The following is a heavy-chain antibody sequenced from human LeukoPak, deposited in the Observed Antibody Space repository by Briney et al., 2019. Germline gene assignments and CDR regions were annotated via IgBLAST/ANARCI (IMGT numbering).Heavy chain of an antibody. Sequence: GGSLRLSCAASGFTFSNYGMHWVRQAPGKGLEWVAVIWYDGSNKYYADSVKGRFTISRDSSKNTLYLQMNSLRAEDTAVYYCARDLGVVMYYFDYWGQGTLVTVSP. CDR1: GFTFSNYG. D-gene: IGHD3-3*01. CDR2: IWYDGSNK. J-gene: IGHJ4*02. V-gene: IGHV3-33*01. CDR3: ARDLGVVMYYFDY.